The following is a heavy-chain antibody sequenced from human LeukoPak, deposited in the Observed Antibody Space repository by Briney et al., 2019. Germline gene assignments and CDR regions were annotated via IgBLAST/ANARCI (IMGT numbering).Heavy chain of an antibody. V-gene: IGHV3-23*01. J-gene: IGHJ3*02. CDR3: AKDLAKSYYDSSGKTDAFDI. Sequence: PGGSLRLSCAASRFTFSNYAMNWVRQAPGKGLEWVSAISGSGGSTYYADSVKGRFTISRDNSKNTLYLQMNSLRAEDTAVYYCAKDLAKSYYDSSGKTDAFDIWGQGTMVTVSS. CDR1: RFTFSNYA. D-gene: IGHD3-22*01. CDR2: ISGSGGST.